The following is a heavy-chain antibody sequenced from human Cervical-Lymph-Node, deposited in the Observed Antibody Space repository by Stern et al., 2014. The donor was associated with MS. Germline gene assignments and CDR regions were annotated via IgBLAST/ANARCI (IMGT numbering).Heavy chain of an antibody. J-gene: IGHJ2*01. CDR2: ITTYNGYT. V-gene: IGHV1-18*01. Sequence: VQLEESGAEVKKPGASVKVSCKTSAYIFNSSGISWVRQAPGQGLEWMGWITTYNGYTNSAQNLQGRVTMTIDTATTTAYMELRSLRSDDTAVYYCARGGAGGWYFDLWGRGTLVTVSS. D-gene: IGHD3-16*01. CDR1: AYIFNSSG. CDR3: ARGGAGGWYFDL.